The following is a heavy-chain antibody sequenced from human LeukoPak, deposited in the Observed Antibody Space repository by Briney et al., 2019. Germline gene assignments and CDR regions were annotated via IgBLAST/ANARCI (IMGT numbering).Heavy chain of an antibody. D-gene: IGHD1-1*01. CDR2: IYTSGST. Sequence: GSLRLSCKASGFTVSSYCMSWIRQPAGKGLEWIGRIYTSGSTNYNPSLKSRVTISVDTSKNQFSLKLSSVTAADTAVYYCATNVGFDYWGQGTLVTVSS. J-gene: IGHJ4*02. CDR1: GFTVSSYC. CDR3: ATNVGFDY. V-gene: IGHV4-4*07.